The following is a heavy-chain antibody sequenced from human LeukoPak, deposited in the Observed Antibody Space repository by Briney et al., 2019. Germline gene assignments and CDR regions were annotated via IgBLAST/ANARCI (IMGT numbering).Heavy chain of an antibody. CDR2: ISGSGGST. CDR1: GFTFSSYA. J-gene: IGHJ6*02. CDR3: ARHAQWLVRRTGPNGMDV. D-gene: IGHD6-19*01. Sequence: GGSLRLSCAASGFTFSSYAMSWVRQAPGKGLEWVSAISGSGGSTYYADSVKGRFTISRDNSKNTLYLQMNSLRSEDTAVYYCARHAQWLVRRTGPNGMDVWGQGTTVTVSS. V-gene: IGHV3-23*01.